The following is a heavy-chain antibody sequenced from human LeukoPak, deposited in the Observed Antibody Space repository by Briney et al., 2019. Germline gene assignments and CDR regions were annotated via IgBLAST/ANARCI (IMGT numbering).Heavy chain of an antibody. V-gene: IGHV4-61*02. Sequence: RSSETLSLTCTVSGGSISSGSYYWSWIRQPAGKGLEWIGRIYTSGSTNYNPSLKSRVTISVDTSKNQFSLKLSSVTAADTAVYYCARRPAAAATNWFDPWGKGTLVTVSS. CDR2: IYTSGST. J-gene: IGHJ5*02. D-gene: IGHD6-13*01. CDR1: GGSISSGSYY. CDR3: ARRPAAAATNWFDP.